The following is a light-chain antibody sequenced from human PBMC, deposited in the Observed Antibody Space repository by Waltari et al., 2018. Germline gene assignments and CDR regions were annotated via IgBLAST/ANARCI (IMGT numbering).Light chain of an antibody. J-gene: IGKJ4*01. CDR1: QSVLYSSNNKNY. CDR3: QQYYSTPLLT. CDR2: WAS. Sequence: DIVMTQSPDSLAVSLGERATINCKSSQSVLYSSNNKNYLAWYQQKPGQPPKLLIYWASTRESGVPDRFSGSGSGTEFTLTSSSLRAEDVAVYYCQQYYSTPLLTFGGGTKVEIK. V-gene: IGKV4-1*01.